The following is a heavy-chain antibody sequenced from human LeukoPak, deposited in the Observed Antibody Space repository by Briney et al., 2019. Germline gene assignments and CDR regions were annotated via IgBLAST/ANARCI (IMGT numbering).Heavy chain of an antibody. CDR1: GITLSNYG. CDR3: ARRGVVIRVFLVGFHKEAYYFDS. D-gene: IGHD3-10*01. Sequence: GGSLRLSCAVSGITLSNYGMSWVRQAPGKGLEWVAGIRGSGGGALYADSVKGRFTISRDNAKNRLYLHMNSLRAEDTAMYFCARRGVVIRVFLVGFHKEAYYFDSWGQGVLVTVSS. J-gene: IGHJ4*02. V-gene: IGHV3-23*01. CDR2: IRGSGGGA.